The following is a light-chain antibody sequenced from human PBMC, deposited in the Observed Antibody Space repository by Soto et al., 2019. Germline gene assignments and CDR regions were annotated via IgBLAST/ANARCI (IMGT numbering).Light chain of an antibody. V-gene: IGKV2-24*01. CDR2: KVS. Sequence: DIVMTQTPLSSPVTLGQAASISCRSSQSLLHSDGNTYLSWFQQRPGQPPRLLIYKVSDRFSGVTDRFSGSGAGTDFTLTISRVEAEDVAIYYCMQATQSQWEFGQGTKADI. CDR3: MQATQSQWE. CDR1: QSLLHSDGNTY. J-gene: IGKJ1*01.